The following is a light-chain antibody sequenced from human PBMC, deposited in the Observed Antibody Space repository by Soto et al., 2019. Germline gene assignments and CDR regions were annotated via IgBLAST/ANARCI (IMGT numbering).Light chain of an antibody. CDR2: KAS. CDR1: QTISSW. J-gene: IGKJ1*01. Sequence: DIQMTQSHSTLSGSVGDRVTITCRASQTISSWLDWYQQKPGKAPKLLIYKASTLKSGVPSRFSGSGSGTEFTLTISSLQPDDFATYYCQQYDSVLGTFGPGAKVDIK. CDR3: QQYDSVLGT. V-gene: IGKV1-5*03.